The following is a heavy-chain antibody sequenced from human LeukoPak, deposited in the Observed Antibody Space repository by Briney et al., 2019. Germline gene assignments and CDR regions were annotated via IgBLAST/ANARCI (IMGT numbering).Heavy chain of an antibody. J-gene: IGHJ4*02. CDR3: ARDRSSGWYPLDY. D-gene: IGHD6-19*01. CDR1: GYTFTNYY. Sequence: ASVKVSCKASGYTFTNYYVHWVRPPPGQGLAWMGIINPSGGSTMNEQKLQGRVTMTRDTSTGTVYMELRSLRSEDTAVYYCARDRSSGWYPLDYWGQGTLVTVSS. CDR2: INPSGGST. V-gene: IGHV1-46*01.